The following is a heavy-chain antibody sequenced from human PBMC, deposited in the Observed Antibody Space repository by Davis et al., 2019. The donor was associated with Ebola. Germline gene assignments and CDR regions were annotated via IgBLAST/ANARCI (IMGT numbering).Heavy chain of an antibody. CDR1: GYTFTSYD. V-gene: IGHV1-8*01. J-gene: IGHJ4*02. Sequence: AASVKVSCKASGYTFTSYDINWVRQATGQGLEWMGWMNPNSGNTGYAQKLQGRVTMTRNTSISTAYMELSSLRSDDTAVYYCAREDDYGFDYWGQGTLVTVSS. CDR2: MNPNSGNT. D-gene: IGHD4-17*01. CDR3: AREDDYGFDY.